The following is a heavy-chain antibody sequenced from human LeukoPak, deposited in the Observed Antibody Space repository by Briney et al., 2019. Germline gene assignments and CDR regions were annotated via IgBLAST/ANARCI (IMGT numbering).Heavy chain of an antibody. J-gene: IGHJ5*02. V-gene: IGHV3-30*18. D-gene: IGHD6-13*01. CDR3: AKPGIAAASTSPNWFDP. Sequence: GRSLRLSCAASGFTFSSYGMHWVRQAPGKGLEWVAVISYDGSNKYYADSVKGRFTISRDNSKSTLYLQMNSLRAEDTAVYYCAKPGIAAASTSPNWFDPWGQGTLVTVSS. CDR1: GFTFSSYG. CDR2: ISYDGSNK.